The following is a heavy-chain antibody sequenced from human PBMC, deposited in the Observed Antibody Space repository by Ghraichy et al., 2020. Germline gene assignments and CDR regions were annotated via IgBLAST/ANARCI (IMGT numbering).Heavy chain of an antibody. Sequence: GGSLRLSCAASGFTFSSYAMTWVRQAPGKGLEWVSAVSGSGGNTDYADSVKGRFTISRDNSKNTLYLLMNSLRAEDTAVYYCAKLSQRSYSSSGVFDYWGQGTLVTVSS. CDR3: AKLSQRSYSSSGVFDY. J-gene: IGHJ4*02. V-gene: IGHV3-23*01. CDR1: GFTFSSYA. CDR2: VSGSGGNT. D-gene: IGHD6-13*01.